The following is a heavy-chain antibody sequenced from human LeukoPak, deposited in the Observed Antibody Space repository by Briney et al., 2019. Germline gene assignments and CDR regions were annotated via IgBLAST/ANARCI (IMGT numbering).Heavy chain of an antibody. CDR3: ARGGSDCSGGNCPYSWFDP. CDR1: GYTFTNYG. Sequence: VASVEVSCKASGYTFTNYGISWVRQAPGQGLEWMGWISAYNGNTNYAQKLQGRVTMTTDTSTSTAYMELRSLTSDDTAVYYCARGGSDCSGGNCPYSWFDPWGQGTLVTVSS. J-gene: IGHJ5*02. D-gene: IGHD2-15*01. CDR2: ISAYNGNT. V-gene: IGHV1-18*01.